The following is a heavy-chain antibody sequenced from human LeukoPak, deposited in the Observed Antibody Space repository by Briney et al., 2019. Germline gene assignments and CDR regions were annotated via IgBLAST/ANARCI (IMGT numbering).Heavy chain of an antibody. CDR3: AKFALRFFDY. Sequence: PGGSLRLSCAASGFTFSNYAMSWVRQAPGKGLEWVSAISGSGDSTYYANSVKGRFTISRDNSKNTLYLQMKSLRAEDTAIYYCAKFALRFFDYWGQGTLVTVSS. V-gene: IGHV3-23*01. D-gene: IGHD2-21*01. CDR1: GFTFSNYA. J-gene: IGHJ4*02. CDR2: ISGSGDST.